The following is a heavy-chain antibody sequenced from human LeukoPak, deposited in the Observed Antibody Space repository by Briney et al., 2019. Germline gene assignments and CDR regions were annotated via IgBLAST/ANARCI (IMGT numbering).Heavy chain of an antibody. V-gene: IGHV4-59*01. CDR2: IYYSGSA. D-gene: IGHD3-16*01. CDR1: GGSISSYY. Sequence: SETLSLTCTVSGGSISSYYWSWIRQPPGKGLEWIGYIYYSGSANYNPSLKSRVTISVDTSKNQFSLKLSSVAAADTAVYYCARNPGGSYYYYGTDVWGQGTTVTVSS. J-gene: IGHJ6*02. CDR3: ARNPGGSYYYYGTDV.